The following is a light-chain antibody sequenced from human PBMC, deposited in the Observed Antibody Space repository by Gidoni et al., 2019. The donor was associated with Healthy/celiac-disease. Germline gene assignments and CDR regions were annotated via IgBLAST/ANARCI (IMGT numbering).Light chain of an antibody. CDR1: NIGSTN. Sequence: SYELTQPLSVSVALGQTARITCGGNNIGSTNVHWYQPKPGKAPVLVIYRDSNRPSGIPERFSGSNSGNTATLTISRAQAGDEADYYCQVWDSSTVVFGGGTKLTVL. J-gene: IGLJ2*01. CDR2: RDS. CDR3: QVWDSSTVV. V-gene: IGLV3-9*01.